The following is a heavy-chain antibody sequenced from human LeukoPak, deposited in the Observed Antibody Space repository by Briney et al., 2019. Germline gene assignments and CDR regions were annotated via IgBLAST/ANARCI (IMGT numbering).Heavy chain of an antibody. D-gene: IGHD3-10*01. CDR1: GGSIFSSNSY. CDR2: IYYSGST. CDR3: ARHGSENYYGSGGIDY. J-gene: IGHJ4*02. V-gene: IGHV4-39*01. Sequence: SETLSLTCTVSGGSIFSSNSYWGWIRQPPGKGLEWIGSIYYSGSTYYNPSLKSRVTISVDTSKNQFSLKLSSVTAADTAVYYCARHGSENYYGSGGIDYWGQGTLVTVSS.